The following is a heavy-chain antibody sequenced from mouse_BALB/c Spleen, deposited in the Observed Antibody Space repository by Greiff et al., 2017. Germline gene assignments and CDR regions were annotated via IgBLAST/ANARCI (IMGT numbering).Heavy chain of an antibody. CDR2: IDPETGGT. CDR3: TRSGGLFAY. D-gene: IGHD3-1*01. CDR1: GYTFTDYE. Sequence: VKLVESGAELVRPGASVTLSCKASGYTFTDYEMHWVKQTPVHGLEWIGAIDPETGGTAYNQKFKGKATLTADKSSSTAYMELRSLTSEDSAVYYCTRSGGLFAYWGQGTLVTVSA. V-gene: IGHV1-15*01. J-gene: IGHJ3*01.